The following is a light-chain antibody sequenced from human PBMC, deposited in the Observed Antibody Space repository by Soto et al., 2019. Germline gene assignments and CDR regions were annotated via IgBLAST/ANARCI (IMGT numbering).Light chain of an antibody. J-gene: IGKJ5*01. CDR1: QSIHTS. Sequence: VLTQSPATLSLSPGERATLSCRASQSIHTSLAWYQQKPGQPPRLVVYDSTLRANGVPDRFGGSRSGTEFTLTINNLEPEDFAVYYCQQRNVWPPITFGQETRLEI. CDR3: QQRNVWPPIT. V-gene: IGKV3-11*01. CDR2: DST.